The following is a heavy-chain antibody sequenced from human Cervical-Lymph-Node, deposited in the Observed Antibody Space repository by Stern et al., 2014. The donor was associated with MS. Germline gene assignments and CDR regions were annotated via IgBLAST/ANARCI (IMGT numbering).Heavy chain of an antibody. D-gene: IGHD5-18*01. J-gene: IGHJ1*01. CDR1: GFTFRDYY. CDR2: ISGGGITT. Sequence: VQLVESGGGLVKPGGSLRLSCTASGFTFRDYYMTWIRQTPGKGLEWISYISGGGITTDYADSVKGRFTISRDNAKNSLYLQLSGLRVEDSAIYYCARRIQLWSMYDQWGQGTLVTVSS. CDR3: ARRIQLWSMYDQ. V-gene: IGHV3-11*01.